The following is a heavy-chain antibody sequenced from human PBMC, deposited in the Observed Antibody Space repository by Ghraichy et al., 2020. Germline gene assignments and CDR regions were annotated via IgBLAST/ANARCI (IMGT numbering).Heavy chain of an antibody. CDR1: GGSFSGYY. J-gene: IGHJ5*02. D-gene: IGHD5/OR15-5a*01. Sequence: SETLSLTCAVYGGSFSGYYWSWIRQPPGKGLEWIGEINHSGSTNYNPSLKSRVTISVDTSKNQFSLKLSSVTAADTAVYYCARAVYGTWGQGTLVTVSS. CDR3: ARAVYGT. V-gene: IGHV4-34*01. CDR2: INHSGST.